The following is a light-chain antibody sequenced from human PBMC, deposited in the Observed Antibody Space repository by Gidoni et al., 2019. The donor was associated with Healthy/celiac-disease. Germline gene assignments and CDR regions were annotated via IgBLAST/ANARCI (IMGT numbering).Light chain of an antibody. CDR2: EVS. J-gene: IGLJ2*01. V-gene: IGLV2-14*01. CDR3: SSYTSSSTLGV. Sequence: QSALTPPPSLAGSPGNSITISCTGTSSDVGGYNYVSWYQKHPGKAPKPMIYEVSNRPSGVSNRFSGSKSGNTASLTISGLQAEDEADYYCSSYTSSSTLGVFGGGTKLTVL. CDR1: SSDVGGYNY.